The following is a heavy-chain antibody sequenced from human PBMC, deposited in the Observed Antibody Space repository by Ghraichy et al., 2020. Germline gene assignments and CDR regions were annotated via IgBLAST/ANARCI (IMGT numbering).Heavy chain of an antibody. J-gene: IGHJ3*02. V-gene: IGHV3-7*01. CDR2: IKQDGSEK. D-gene: IGHD6-19*01. CDR3: ARDLGSGWFDAFDI. Sequence: GGSLRLSCAASGFTFSSYWMSWVRQAPGKGLEWVANIKQDGSEKYYVDSVKGRFTISRDNAKNSLYLQMNSLRAEDTAVYYCARDLGSGWFDAFDIWGQGTMVTVSS. CDR1: GFTFSSYW.